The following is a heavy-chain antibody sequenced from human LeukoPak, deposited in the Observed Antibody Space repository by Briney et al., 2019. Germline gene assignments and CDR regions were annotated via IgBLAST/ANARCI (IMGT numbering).Heavy chain of an antibody. CDR2: IYYSGST. Sequence: SETLSLTCTVSGGSISSYYWSWIRQPPGKGLEWIGYIYYSGSTSYNPSLKSRVTISVDTSKNQFSLKLSSVTAEDTAVYYCARRYCSGGICYSSFDYWGQGTLVTVSS. D-gene: IGHD2-15*01. V-gene: IGHV4-59*08. CDR3: ARRYCSGGICYSSFDY. J-gene: IGHJ4*02. CDR1: GGSISSYY.